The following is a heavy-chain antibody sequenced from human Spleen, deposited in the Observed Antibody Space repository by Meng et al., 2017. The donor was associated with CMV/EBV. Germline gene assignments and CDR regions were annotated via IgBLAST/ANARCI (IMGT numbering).Heavy chain of an antibody. V-gene: IGHV4-59*01. CDR3: ARMGVYDFRSGYYDYYYGMDV. CDR1: GGSISSYY. CDR2: IYYSGST. D-gene: IGHD3-3*01. Sequence: SETLSLTCTVSGGSISSYYWSWIRQPPGKGLEWIGYIYYSGSTNYNPSLKSRVTISVDTSKNQFSLKLSSVTAADTAVYYCARMGVYDFRSGYYDYYYGMDVWGQGTTVTVSS. J-gene: IGHJ6*02.